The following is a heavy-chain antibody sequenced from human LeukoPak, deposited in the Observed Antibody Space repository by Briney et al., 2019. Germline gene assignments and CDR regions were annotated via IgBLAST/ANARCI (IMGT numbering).Heavy chain of an antibody. V-gene: IGHV1-18*01. CDR2: ISGYNGKT. CDR1: GYTFTSYG. Sequence: ASVKVSCKTSGYTFTSYGISWVRQAPGQGLEWGGWISGYNGKTDYVQKLQGRLTMTTDTSTNTAYMELRGLRSDDTAVYYCARIFSNWFDPWGQGTLVTVSS. D-gene: IGHD2-15*01. J-gene: IGHJ5*02. CDR3: ARIFSNWFDP.